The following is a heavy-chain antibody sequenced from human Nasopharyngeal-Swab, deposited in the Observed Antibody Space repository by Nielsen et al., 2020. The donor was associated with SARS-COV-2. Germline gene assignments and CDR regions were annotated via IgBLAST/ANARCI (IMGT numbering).Heavy chain of an antibody. CDR1: GLTVSSTY. V-gene: IGHV3-53*01. D-gene: IGHD2-2*01. CDR2: TEIGGTT. CDR3: ARDLGGGYCPTTNCLGS. Sequence: GGSLRLSCVVSGLTVSSTYMSWVRQAPGKGLDWVSVTEIGGTTHYADSVKGRFTISRDSSTNTLYLQMNSLRAEDTAVYYCARDLGGGYCPTTNCLGSWGRGTLVTVSS. J-gene: IGHJ1*01.